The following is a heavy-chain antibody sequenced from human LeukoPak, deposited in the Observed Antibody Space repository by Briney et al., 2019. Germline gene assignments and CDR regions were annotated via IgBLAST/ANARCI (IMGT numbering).Heavy chain of an antibody. J-gene: IGHJ3*02. CDR2: IIPILGIA. CDR1: GGTFSSYT. CDR3: ARLHHADFHCSSTSCYSDAFDI. D-gene: IGHD2-2*01. V-gene: IGHV1-69*02. Sequence: ASVKVSCKASGGTFSSYTISWVRQAPGQGLGWMGRIIPILGIANYAQKFQGRVTITADKSTSTAYMELSSLRSEDTAVYYCARLHHADFHCSSTSCYSDAFDIWGQGTMVTVSS.